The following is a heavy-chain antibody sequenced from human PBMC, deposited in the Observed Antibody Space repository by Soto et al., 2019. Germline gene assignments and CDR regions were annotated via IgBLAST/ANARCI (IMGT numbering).Heavy chain of an antibody. Sequence: QVQLVESGGGVVQPGRSLRLSCAASGFTFSSYGMNWVRQAPGKGLEWVAVISYDASNKYYADSLKGRFTISRDNSKNTLDLQMNSLRAEDTSVYYCAKAYLQWSERYVSTFDIWGQGTMVTVSS. J-gene: IGHJ3*02. CDR2: ISYDASNK. V-gene: IGHV3-30*18. CDR1: GFTFSSYG. D-gene: IGHD4-4*01. CDR3: AKAYLQWSERYVSTFDI.